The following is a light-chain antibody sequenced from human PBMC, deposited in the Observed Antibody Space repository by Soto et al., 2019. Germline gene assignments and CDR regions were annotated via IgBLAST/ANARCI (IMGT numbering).Light chain of an antibody. Sequence: QSVLTQPASVSGSPGQSITISCTGTSSDVGGYNYVSWYQQHPGKAPKLIIYEVSNRPSGISNRFSGSKSDNTASLTISGLQAEDEADYYCSSYTSSTTSVFGIGTKVTVL. J-gene: IGLJ1*01. CDR3: SSYTSSTTSV. CDR2: EVS. V-gene: IGLV2-14*01. CDR1: SSDVGGYNY.